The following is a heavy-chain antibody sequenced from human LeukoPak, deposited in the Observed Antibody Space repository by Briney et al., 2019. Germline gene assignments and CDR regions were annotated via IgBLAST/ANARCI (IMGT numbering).Heavy chain of an antibody. CDR3: AKDPGGGITMVRGPASYYYYGMDV. D-gene: IGHD3-10*01. CDR1: GFTFSSYS. CDR2: ISSSSSYI. J-gene: IGHJ6*02. Sequence: GGSLRLSCAASGFTFSSYSMNWVRQAPGKGLEWVSSISSSSSYIYYADSVKGRFTISRDNAKNSLYLQMNSLRAEDTAVYYCAKDPGGGITMVRGPASYYYYGMDVWGQGTTVTVSS. V-gene: IGHV3-21*01.